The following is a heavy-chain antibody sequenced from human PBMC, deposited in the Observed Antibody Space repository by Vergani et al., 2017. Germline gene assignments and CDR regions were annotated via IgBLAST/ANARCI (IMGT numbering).Heavy chain of an antibody. J-gene: IGHJ4*02. CDR2: IYPGDSDT. CDR3: ARSVFGVVIISPGFDY. D-gene: IGHD3-3*01. V-gene: IGHV5-51*01. CDR1: GYSFTSYW. Sequence: EVQLVQSGAEVKKPGESLKISCKGSGYSFTSYWIGWVRQMPGKGLEWMGIIYPGDSDTRYSPSFQGQVTISADKSISTPYLQWSSLKASDTARYYCARSVFGVVIISPGFDYGAREPWSPSPQ.